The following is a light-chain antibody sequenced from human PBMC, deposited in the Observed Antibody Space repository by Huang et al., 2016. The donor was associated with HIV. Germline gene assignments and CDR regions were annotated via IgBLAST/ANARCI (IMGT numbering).Light chain of an antibody. Sequence: DILLTQSPSSLSASVGDRVTITCRASQNINTYLNWYQQKPGKAPHLLIHSASTLQTGVPSRFSGSGSGTDFTLTVNSLQPEDSVTYYCQQGYSALITFGQGTRL. CDR3: QQGYSALIT. CDR1: QNINTY. CDR2: SAS. V-gene: IGKV1-39*01. J-gene: IGKJ5*01.